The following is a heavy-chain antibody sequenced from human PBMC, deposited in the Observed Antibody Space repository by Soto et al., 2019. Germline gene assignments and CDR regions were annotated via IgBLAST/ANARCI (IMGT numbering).Heavy chain of an antibody. CDR2: IIPILGIA. V-gene: IGHV1-69*02. D-gene: IGHD2-8*01. Sequence: QVQLVQSGAEVKKPGSSVKVSCKASGGTFSSYTISWVRQAPGQXLEWMXRIIPILGIANYAQKFQGRVTITADKSTSTAYMELSXXXXXXXXXXXXXXXXXXXXXXGVCSSFDYWGQGTLVTVSS. CDR3: XXXXXXXXXXGVCSSFDY. CDR1: GGTFSSYT. J-gene: IGHJ4*02.